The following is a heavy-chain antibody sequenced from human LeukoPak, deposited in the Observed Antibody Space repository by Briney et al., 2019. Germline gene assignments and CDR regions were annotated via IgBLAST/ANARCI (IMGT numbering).Heavy chain of an antibody. V-gene: IGHV3-74*01. CDR3: VSFYETY. CDR1: GNYW. CDR2: INSDGSWT. Sequence: GGSLRLSCAASGNYWMHWVCQAPGKGLVWVSHINSDGSWTSYADSVKGRFTISKDNAKNTVYLQMNSLRAEDTAVYYCVSFYETYWGRGTLVTVSS. D-gene: IGHD2/OR15-2a*01. J-gene: IGHJ4*02.